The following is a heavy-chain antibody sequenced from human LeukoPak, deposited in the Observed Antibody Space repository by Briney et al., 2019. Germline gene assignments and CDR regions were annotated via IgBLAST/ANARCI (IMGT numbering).Heavy chain of an antibody. Sequence: GGSLRLSCAASGFTFSSYGMHWVRQAPGKGLEWVAFIRYDGSNKYYADSVKGRFTISRDNSKNTLYLQMNSLRAEDTAVYYCARSIAAAGPYYYYGMDVWGQGTTVTVSS. CDR1: GFTFSSYG. V-gene: IGHV3-30*02. CDR3: ARSIAAAGPYYYYGMDV. J-gene: IGHJ6*02. D-gene: IGHD6-13*01. CDR2: IRYDGSNK.